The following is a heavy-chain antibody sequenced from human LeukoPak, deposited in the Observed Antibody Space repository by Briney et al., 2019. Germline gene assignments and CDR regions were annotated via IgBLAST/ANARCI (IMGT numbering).Heavy chain of an antibody. CDR1: GLNVSTNY. V-gene: IGHV3-66*01. Sequence: GGSLRLSCAASGLNVSTNYMSWVRQTPGKGLEWISVIYIDGSTYFVNSVRGRFTISRDHSKNTVSLQMSRLRAEDTAIYYCARDVRGGGDYEYYFDHWGQGTLVTVSS. D-gene: IGHD3-22*01. CDR3: ARDVRGGGDYEYYFDH. J-gene: IGHJ4*02. CDR2: IYIDGST.